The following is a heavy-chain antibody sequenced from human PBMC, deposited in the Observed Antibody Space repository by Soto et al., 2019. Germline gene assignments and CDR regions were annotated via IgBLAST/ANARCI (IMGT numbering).Heavy chain of an antibody. CDR3: ARRSGYAYYYYMDV. J-gene: IGHJ6*03. V-gene: IGHV4-31*03. CDR1: GGSISSGGYY. Sequence: SETLSLTCTVSGGSISSGGYYWSWIRQHPGKGLEWIGYIYYSGSTYYNPSLKSRVTISVDTSKNQFSLKLSSVTAADTAVYYCARRSGYAYYYYMDVWGKGTTVTVSS. CDR2: IYYSGST. D-gene: IGHD5-12*01.